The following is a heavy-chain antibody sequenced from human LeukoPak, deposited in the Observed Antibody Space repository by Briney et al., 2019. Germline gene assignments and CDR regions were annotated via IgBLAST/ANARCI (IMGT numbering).Heavy chain of an antibody. J-gene: IGHJ4*02. V-gene: IGHV3-21*01. CDR2: ISSSSSYI. D-gene: IGHD5-24*01. CDR3: ARDRDFDY. Sequence: SGGSLRLSCAPSGFTFNNYNMNWVRQAPGKGLKWVSSISSSSSYIYYADSVKGRFTISRDNAKNSLYLQMNSLRVEDTAVYYCARDRDFDYWGQGTLVTVSS. CDR1: GFTFNNYN.